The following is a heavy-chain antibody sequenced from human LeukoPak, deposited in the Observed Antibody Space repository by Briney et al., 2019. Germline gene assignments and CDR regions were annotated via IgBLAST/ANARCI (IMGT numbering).Heavy chain of an antibody. CDR2: IIPIFGIA. J-gene: IGHJ5*02. V-gene: IGHV1-69*10. Sequence: SVKVSFKASGGTFTSYAISWVRQAPGQGLEWMGRIIPIFGIANYAQKFQGRVTITADKSTSTAYMELSSLRSEDTAVYYCARGQKEYSSSSATQRFDHWGQGTLVTVSS. D-gene: IGHD6-6*01. CDR1: GGTFTSYA. CDR3: ARGQKEYSSSSATQRFDH.